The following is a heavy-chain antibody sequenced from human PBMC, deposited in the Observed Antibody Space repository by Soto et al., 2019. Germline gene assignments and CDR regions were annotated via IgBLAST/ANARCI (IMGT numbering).Heavy chain of an antibody. CDR2: MNPNSGNT. D-gene: IGHD3-3*01. CDR1: GYTFTSYD. Sequence: ASVKVSCKASGYTFTSYDINWVRQATGQGLEWMGWMNPNSGNTGYAQKFQGRVTMTRNTSISTAYMELSSLRSEDTAVYYCARGNDDFWCGAGYYYYMYACGRGTTVPVSS. V-gene: IGHV1-8*01. J-gene: IGHJ6*03. CDR3: ARGNDDFWCGAGYYYYMYA.